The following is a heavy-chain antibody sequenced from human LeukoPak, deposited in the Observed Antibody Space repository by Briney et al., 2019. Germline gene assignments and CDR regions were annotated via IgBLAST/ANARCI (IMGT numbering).Heavy chain of an antibody. CDR2: MNPNSGNT. V-gene: IGHV1-8*02. Sequence: ASVKVSCKASGGTFSSYAISWVRQATGQGLEWMGWMNPNSGNTGYAQKFQGRVTMTRNTSISTAYMELSSLRSEDTAVYYCASQYYDLWSGYYTDYYYYYGMDVWGQGTTVTVSS. CDR1: GGTFSSYA. J-gene: IGHJ6*02. D-gene: IGHD3-3*01. CDR3: ASQYYDLWSGYYTDYYYYYGMDV.